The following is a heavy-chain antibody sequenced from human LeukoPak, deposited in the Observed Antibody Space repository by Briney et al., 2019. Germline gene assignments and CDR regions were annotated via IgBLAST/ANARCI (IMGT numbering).Heavy chain of an antibody. CDR3: ARGNYGALDF. CDR2: INPYNGNT. D-gene: IGHD3-10*01. J-gene: IGHJ3*01. V-gene: IGHV1-18*01. CDR1: GYTFPSHG. Sequence: ASVKVSCKTSGYTFPSHGIAWVRQAAGPGLEWLGWINPYNGNTYYAQKVQGTVTMTTDTSATTAYMELRSLRSDDTAVYYCARGNYGALDFWGQGTMVTVSS.